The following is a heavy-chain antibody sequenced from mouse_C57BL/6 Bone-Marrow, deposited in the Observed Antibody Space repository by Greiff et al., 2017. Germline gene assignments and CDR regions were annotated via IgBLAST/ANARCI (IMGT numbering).Heavy chain of an antibody. Sequence: QVQLQQPGAELVRPGSSVKLSCKASGYTFTSYWMHWVKQRPIQGLEWIGNIDPSDSETHYNQKFKDKATLTVDKSSSTAYMQLSSLTSGVSAVYYCAREYYGSSSWYFDVWCTGTTVTVSS. CDR3: AREYYGSSSWYFDV. D-gene: IGHD1-1*01. J-gene: IGHJ1*03. CDR2: IDPSDSET. CDR1: GYTFTSYW. V-gene: IGHV1-52*01.